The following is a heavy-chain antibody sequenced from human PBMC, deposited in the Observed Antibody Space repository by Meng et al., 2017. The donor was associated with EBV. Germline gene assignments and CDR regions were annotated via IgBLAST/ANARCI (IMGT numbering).Heavy chain of an antibody. Sequence: QVQLGGCGGGVVQPGRSLRLSCAASGFTFSGYAMHWVRQAPGKGLDWVAFISYDGSNEWYAGSVKGRFTISRDNSKNTLSLQMNSLRPEDTAIYYCARERTGYYAEYWGQGTLVTVSS. J-gene: IGHJ4*02. V-gene: IGHV3-30-3*01. CDR1: GFTFSGYA. CDR2: ISYDGSNE. D-gene: IGHD3/OR15-3a*01. CDR3: ARERTGYYAEY.